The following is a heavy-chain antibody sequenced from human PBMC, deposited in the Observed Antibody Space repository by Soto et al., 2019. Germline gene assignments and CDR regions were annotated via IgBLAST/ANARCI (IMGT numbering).Heavy chain of an antibody. CDR1: GYIFTSYG. V-gene: IGHV1-18*01. J-gene: IGHJ4*02. Sequence: QVPLVQSGAEVQKPGASVTVSCKASGYIFTSYGITWVRQAPGQGLEWMGWVSAYNGNTKYAQKLQGRVTMSTDTSTSTAYMELRSLRSDDTAVYYCTRGAGQGSGSYDWGPGTLVTFSS. CDR3: TRGAGQGSGSYD. CDR2: VSAYNGNT. D-gene: IGHD3-10*01.